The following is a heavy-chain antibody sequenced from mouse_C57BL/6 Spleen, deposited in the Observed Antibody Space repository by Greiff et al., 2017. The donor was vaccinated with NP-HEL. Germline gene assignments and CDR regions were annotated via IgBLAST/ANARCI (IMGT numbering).Heavy chain of an antibody. CDR2: IYPGDGDT. CDR1: GYAFSSSW. J-gene: IGHJ4*01. CDR3: AREDYGNYNYAMDY. V-gene: IGHV1-82*01. D-gene: IGHD2-1*01. Sequence: QVQLQQSGPELVKPGASVKISCKASGYAFSSSWMNWVKQRPGKGLEWIGRIYPGDGDTNYNGKFKGKATLTADKSSSTAYMQLSSLTSEDSAVYFCAREDYGNYNYAMDYWGQGTSVTVSS.